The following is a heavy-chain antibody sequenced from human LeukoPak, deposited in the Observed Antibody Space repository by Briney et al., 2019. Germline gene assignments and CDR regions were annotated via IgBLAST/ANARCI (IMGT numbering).Heavy chain of an antibody. Sequence: SETLSLTCTVSGSSISSYYWSWIRQPPGKGLEWIGYIYYSGSTNYNPSLKSRVTISVDTSKNQFSLKLSSVTAADTAVYYCARDYYGGNYWYFDLWGRGTLVTVSS. D-gene: IGHD4-23*01. J-gene: IGHJ2*01. CDR3: ARDYYGGNYWYFDL. CDR1: GSSISSYY. V-gene: IGHV4-59*01. CDR2: IYYSGST.